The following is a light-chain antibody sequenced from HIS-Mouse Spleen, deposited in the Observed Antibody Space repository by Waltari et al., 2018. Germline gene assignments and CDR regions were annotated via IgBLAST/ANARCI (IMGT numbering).Light chain of an antibody. Sequence: AIQMTQSPSSLSASVGDRVTSPCRACQGIRNYLGWYHQKPGKAPKLLIYAASSLQSGVPSRFSGSGSGTDFTLTISSLQPEDFATYYCLQDYNYPRTFGQGTKVEIK. V-gene: IGKV1-6*01. CDR3: LQDYNYPRT. J-gene: IGKJ1*01. CDR1: QGIRNY. CDR2: AAS.